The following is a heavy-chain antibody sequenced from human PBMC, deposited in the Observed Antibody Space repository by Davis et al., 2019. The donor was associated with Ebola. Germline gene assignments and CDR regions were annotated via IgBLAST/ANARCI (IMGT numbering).Heavy chain of an antibody. D-gene: IGHD3-3*01. J-gene: IGHJ3*02. CDR1: GGNFSRYA. CDR3: ARGTDFWSGYYQAFDI. V-gene: IGHV1-69*10. Sequence: SVKVSCKASGGNFSRYAISWVGQAPGQGLEWVGGIIPILGIANYAQKFQGRVTITADKSTSTAYMELSSLRSEDTAVYYCARGTDFWSGYYQAFDIWGQGTMVTVSS. CDR2: IIPILGIA.